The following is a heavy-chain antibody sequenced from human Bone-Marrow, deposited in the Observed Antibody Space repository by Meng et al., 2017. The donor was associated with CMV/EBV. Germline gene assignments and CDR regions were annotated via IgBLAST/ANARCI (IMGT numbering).Heavy chain of an antibody. CDR1: GPTFSAFW. CDR2: IKQDGAEK. D-gene: IGHD3-3*01. J-gene: IGHJ4*02. V-gene: IGHV3-7*01. Sequence: GESLKISCAADGPTFSAFWRSWVRQTPGRGLEWVANIKQDGAEKFYVDSVKGRFTIFRDNAKHSVYLQMNGLSVEDTAVYYCAREATEIRILEWLFPTYYFDYWGQGTPVAVSS. CDR3: AREATEIRILEWLFPTYYFDY.